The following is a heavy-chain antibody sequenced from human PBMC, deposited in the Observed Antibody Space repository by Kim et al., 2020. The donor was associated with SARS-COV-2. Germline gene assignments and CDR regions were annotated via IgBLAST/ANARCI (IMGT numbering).Heavy chain of an antibody. D-gene: IGHD3-3*01. CDR3: AREHDRIDGVVLDA. V-gene: IGHV3-7*01. Sequence: VDSGKGRFTVSRDNAKSALDLQMNSLRVEDTAIYYCAREHDRIDGVVLDAWGQGTLVTVS. J-gene: IGHJ5*02.